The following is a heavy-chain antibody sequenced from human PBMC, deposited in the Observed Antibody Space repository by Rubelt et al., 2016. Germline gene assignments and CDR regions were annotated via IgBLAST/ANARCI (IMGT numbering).Heavy chain of an antibody. V-gene: IGHV3-7*01. D-gene: IGHD3-3*01. CDR1: GFTFSVYW. Sequence: EVQLVESGGGLVQPGGSLRLSCAASGFTFSVYWMTWVRQAPGKGLEWVANIKRDGSQKYYVDSVKGRFTISRDNAKNLLYVKMNSLRGDETALYYCARDRCSYDSDGPDYWGQGTLITVAS. CDR3: ARDRCSYDSDGPDY. CDR2: IKRDGSQK. J-gene: IGHJ4*02.